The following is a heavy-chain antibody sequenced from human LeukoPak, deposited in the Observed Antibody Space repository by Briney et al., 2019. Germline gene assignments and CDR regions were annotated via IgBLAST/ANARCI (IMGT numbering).Heavy chain of an antibody. D-gene: IGHD6-13*01. CDR3: ARDTAAAGIDYLDY. CDR2: ISSSSSYI. J-gene: IGHJ4*02. V-gene: IGHV3-21*01. CDR1: GFTFSSYS. Sequence: GGSLRLSCAASGFTFSSYSMNWVRQAPGKGLEWVSSISSSSSYIYYADSAKGRFTISRDNAKNSLYLQMNSLRAEDTAVYYCARDTAAAGIDYLDYWGQGTLVTVSS.